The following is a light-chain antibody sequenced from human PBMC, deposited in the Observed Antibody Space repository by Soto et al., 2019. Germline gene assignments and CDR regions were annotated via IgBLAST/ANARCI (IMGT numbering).Light chain of an antibody. V-gene: IGKV1-8*01. J-gene: IGKJ1*01. CDR2: SAS. Sequence: AVLLTQSPCSFSAYPGDRATITCRASQDILNYLAWYQQVPGKATKLLLYSASILQTGVPSRYSGSCSGTDLAINIDRMQSEDFSTYFCQHYYNYPGTVGKGTTVE. CDR1: QDILNY. CDR3: QHYYNYPGT.